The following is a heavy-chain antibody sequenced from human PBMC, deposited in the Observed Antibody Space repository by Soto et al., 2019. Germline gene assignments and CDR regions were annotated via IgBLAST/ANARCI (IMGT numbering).Heavy chain of an antibody. CDR1: GYTFTNYG. J-gene: IGHJ4*02. CDR3: ARIRSKYDSTNYYSDY. Sequence: ASVKVSCKASGYTFTNYGISWVRQAPGQGLEWMGWISAYNGDINYAQKLQDRVTVTTDTSTSTAYMELRSLTSDDTAVYYCARIRSKYDSTNYYSDYWGQGTLVTVSS. CDR2: ISAYNGDI. D-gene: IGHD2-8*01. V-gene: IGHV1-18*01.